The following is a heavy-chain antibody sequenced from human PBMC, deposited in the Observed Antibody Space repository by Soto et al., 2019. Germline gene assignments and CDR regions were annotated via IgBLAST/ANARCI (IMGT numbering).Heavy chain of an antibody. V-gene: IGHV3-21*01. D-gene: IGHD2-2*01. CDR3: ARRYCSSTSCYDLDY. J-gene: IGHJ4*02. CDR2: ISSSSSYI. Sequence: GGSLRLSCAASGFTFSSYSMNWVRQAPGKGLEWVSSISSSSSYIYYADSVKGRFTISRDNAKNSLDLQMNSLRAEDTAVYYCARRYCSSTSCYDLDYWGQGTLVTVSS. CDR1: GFTFSSYS.